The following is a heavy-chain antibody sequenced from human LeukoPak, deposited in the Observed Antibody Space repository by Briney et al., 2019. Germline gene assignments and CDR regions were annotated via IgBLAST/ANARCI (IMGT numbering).Heavy chain of an antibody. D-gene: IGHD4-17*01. CDR2: VYPGDSDA. CDR3: ARQLYGDYYLAD. Sequence: GESLKISCKGSGYSFTNYWIGWVRQMPGKGLEWMGIVYPGDSDARYSPSFRGQVTFSADKSINTAYLQWSSLKASDTAMYYCARQLYGDYYLADWGQGTLVTVSS. V-gene: IGHV5-51*01. CDR1: GYSFTNYW. J-gene: IGHJ4*02.